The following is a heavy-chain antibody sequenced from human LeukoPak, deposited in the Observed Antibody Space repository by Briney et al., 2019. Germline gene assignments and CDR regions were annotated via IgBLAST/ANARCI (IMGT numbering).Heavy chain of an antibody. CDR2: ISYDGSNK. V-gene: IGHV3-30-3*01. D-gene: IGHD4-23*01. Sequence: PGRSLRLSCAASGFTFSSYAMHWVRQAPGKGLEWVAVISYDGSNKYYADSVKGRFTISRDNSKNTLYLQMNSLRAEDTAVYYCAESTTVVTHFDYWGQGTLVTVSS. CDR3: AESTTVVTHFDY. J-gene: IGHJ4*02. CDR1: GFTFSSYA.